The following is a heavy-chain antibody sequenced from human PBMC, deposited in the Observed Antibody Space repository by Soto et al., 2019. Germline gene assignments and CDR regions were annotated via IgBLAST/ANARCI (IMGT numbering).Heavy chain of an antibody. V-gene: IGHV4-34*01. CDR3: ASGGSSWRFDY. D-gene: IGHD6-13*01. CDR1: GGSFSGYY. CDR2: INHSGST. J-gene: IGHJ4*02. Sequence: ASETLSLTCAVYGGSFSGYYWSWIRQPPGKGLEWIGEINHSGSTNYNPSLKSRVTISVDTSKNQFSLKLSSVTAADTAVYYCASGGSSWRFDYWGQGTLVTVSS.